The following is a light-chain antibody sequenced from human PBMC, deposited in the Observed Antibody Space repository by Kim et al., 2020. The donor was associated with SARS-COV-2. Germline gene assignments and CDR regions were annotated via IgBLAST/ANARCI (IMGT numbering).Light chain of an antibody. CDR2: GAF. V-gene: IGKV3-15*01. CDR1: QTDTTI. CDR3: QEYDKWTPWT. Sequence: VSPGKSAPLVRSASQTDTTIFAWEQQKPGQAPRVLIYGAFTRATGIPPRVSGSGAGEEFNLTHRSLQAADFGGDYCQEYDKWTPWTCGQGNKLEI. J-gene: IGKJ2*02.